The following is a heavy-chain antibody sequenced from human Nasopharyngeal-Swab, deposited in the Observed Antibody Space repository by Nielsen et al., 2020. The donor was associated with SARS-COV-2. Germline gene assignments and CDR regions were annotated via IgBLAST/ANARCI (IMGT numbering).Heavy chain of an antibody. CDR1: GGAFSAYY. V-gene: IGHV4-34*01. CDR3: ARGLSGIVPAPILGLEPYYSYYYMDV. D-gene: IGHD2-2*01. CDR2: INHSGGT. Sequence: AQTLSRTWAGAGGAFSAYYWGWIRQPPGKGLEWIGEINHSGGTNYNPSLKSRVTISVDTSKNQFSLKLSSVTAADTAVYYCARGLSGIVPAPILGLEPYYSYYYMDVWGKGTTVTVSS. J-gene: IGHJ6*03.